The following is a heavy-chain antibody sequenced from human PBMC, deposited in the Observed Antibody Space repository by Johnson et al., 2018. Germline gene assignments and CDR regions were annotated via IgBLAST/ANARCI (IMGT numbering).Heavy chain of an antibody. J-gene: IGHJ3*02. V-gene: IGHV3-74*01. CDR3: ARERGGSVCYGDAFDI. Sequence: EVQLVESGGGSVQPGGSLRLSCVASGFTFSRYWMHWVRQAPGKGLVWVSRMSSDGRTIHYADSVKGRLTISRDNAKNTMYLQVNSLGADDTAVCYCARERGGSVCYGDAFDIWGQGTMVTVSS. D-gene: IGHD2-2*01. CDR2: MSSDGRTI. CDR1: GFTFSRYW.